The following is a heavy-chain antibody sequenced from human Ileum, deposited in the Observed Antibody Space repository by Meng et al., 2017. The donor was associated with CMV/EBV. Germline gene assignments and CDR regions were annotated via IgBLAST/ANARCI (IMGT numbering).Heavy chain of an antibody. CDR2: ISAYNVNT. D-gene: IGHD6-19*01. CDR3: ARGEAVTGPFDY. V-gene: IGHV1-18*01. Sequence: CKASGYTFTTYGITWVRQAPGQGPEWMGWISAYNVNTNYAQKLQGRVTLTTDTSTSTAYMELRSLRSDDTAVYYCARGEAVTGPFDYWGQGTLVTVSS. J-gene: IGHJ4*02. CDR1: GYTFTTYG.